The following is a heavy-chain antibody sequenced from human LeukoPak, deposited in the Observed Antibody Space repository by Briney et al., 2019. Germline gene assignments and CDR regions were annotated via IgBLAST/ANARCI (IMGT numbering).Heavy chain of an antibody. Sequence: ASVKVSCKASGYTFTSYYIHWVRQAPGHGLEWMGVINPSGGSTIYEQTFQRRVTMTTDMSTSTVYLELSSLRSEDPGVDHCARDGNISGWFDPCVRGTLVTVSS. J-gene: IGHJ5*02. V-gene: IGHV1-46*03. D-gene: IGHD1/OR15-1a*01. CDR3: ARDGNISGWFDP. CDR2: INPSGGST. CDR1: GYTFTSYY.